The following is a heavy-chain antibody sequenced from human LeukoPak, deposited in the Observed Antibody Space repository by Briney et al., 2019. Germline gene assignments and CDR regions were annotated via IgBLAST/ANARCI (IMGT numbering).Heavy chain of an antibody. D-gene: IGHD3-22*01. Sequence: PSETLSLTCTVSGGSISSYYCSWIRQPPGRGREWLGYIYYSGSTNYNPSLKSRVTISVDTSKNQFSLKLSSVTAADTAVYYCARGGSSGYRTFYYYYGMDVWGQGTTVTVSS. V-gene: IGHV4-59*12. CDR1: GGSISSYY. J-gene: IGHJ6*02. CDR3: ARGGSSGYRTFYYYYGMDV. CDR2: IYYSGST.